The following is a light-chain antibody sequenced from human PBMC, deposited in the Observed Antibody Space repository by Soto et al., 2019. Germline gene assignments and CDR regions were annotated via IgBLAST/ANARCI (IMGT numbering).Light chain of an antibody. CDR1: QSVNRN. CDR3: QQYNAWPIWG. CDR2: GAS. J-gene: IGKJ1*01. V-gene: IGKV3-15*01. Sequence: EIEVTQSPATLSVSPGERATLSCRASQSVNRNLAWYQQKPGQAPRLLIYGASTRATGIPTRFSGSGSGTEFTLTISRLQSEDFAVYYWQQYNAWPIWGFGQGTKVEIK.